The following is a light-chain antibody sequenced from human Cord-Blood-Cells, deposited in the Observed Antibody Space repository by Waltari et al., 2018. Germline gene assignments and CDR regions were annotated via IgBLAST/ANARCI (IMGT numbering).Light chain of an antibody. J-gene: IGKJ3*01. CDR1: QSISSY. CDR2: AAS. Sequence: DIQMTQSPSSLSASVGDRVTITCRASQSISSYLNWYQQKQGKAPKLLIYAASSLQSGVPSRFSDSGSGTDFTLTISSLQPEDFATYYCQQSYSTPFTFGPGTKVDIK. CDR3: QQSYSTPFT. V-gene: IGKV1-39*01.